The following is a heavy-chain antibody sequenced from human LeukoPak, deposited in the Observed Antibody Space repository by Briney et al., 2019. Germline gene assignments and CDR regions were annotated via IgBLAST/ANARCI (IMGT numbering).Heavy chain of an antibody. CDR1: GFTFRDYT. D-gene: IGHD2-2*01. V-gene: IGHV3-21*01. Sequence: GGSLRLSCAASGFTFRDYTMNWVRQTPGKGLEWVSAINKGGSYMTYADSMKGRFTVSRDNAKNSLFLQMNNLRVEDTAVYFCAREVLIVVEPAANTIDYWGQGTRVTVSS. CDR3: AREVLIVVEPAANTIDY. CDR2: INKGGSYM. J-gene: IGHJ4*02.